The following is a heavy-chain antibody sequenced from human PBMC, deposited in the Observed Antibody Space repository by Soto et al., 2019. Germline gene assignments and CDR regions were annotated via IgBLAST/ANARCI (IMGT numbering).Heavy chain of an antibody. J-gene: IGHJ4*02. D-gene: IGHD3-22*01. Sequence: ASVKVSCKASGYTFTSYGISWVRQAPGQGLEWMGWISAYNGNTNYAQKLQGRVTMTTDTSTSTAYMELRSLRSDDTAVYYCARGDSSGYYYVLSVVPYFDSWGQGTLVTVSS. V-gene: IGHV1-18*01. CDR2: ISAYNGNT. CDR1: GYTFTSYG. CDR3: ARGDSSGYYYVLSVVPYFDS.